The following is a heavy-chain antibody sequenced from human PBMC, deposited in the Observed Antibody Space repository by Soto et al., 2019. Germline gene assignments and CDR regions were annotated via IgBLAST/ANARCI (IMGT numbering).Heavy chain of an antibody. J-gene: IGHJ4*02. CDR3: ARDFGHGYYLDY. CDR1: GFSFSSYN. D-gene: IGHD3-3*01. CDR2: ITDSSDTV. V-gene: IGHV3-48*02. Sequence: PGGSLRLSCVASGFSFSSYNINWVRQAPKKGLEWVSYITDSSDTVHYADSVRGRFTICRDNAESSLYLQMNSLRDEDTAVYFCARDFGHGYYLDYWGRGTMVTVSS.